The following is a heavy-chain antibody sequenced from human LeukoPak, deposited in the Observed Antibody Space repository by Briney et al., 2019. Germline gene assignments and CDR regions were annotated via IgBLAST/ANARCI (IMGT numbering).Heavy chain of an antibody. CDR3: AKDSPSIYHRANYYNGMDL. CDR1: GFTFSSYA. D-gene: IGHD2-2*01. V-gene: IGHV3-23*01. CDR2: ISGSGGST. J-gene: IGHJ6*02. Sequence: GGSLRLSCAASGFTFSSYAMSWVRQAPGKGLEWVSAISGSGGSTYYADSVKGRFTISRDNSKNTLYLQMNSLRAEDTAVYYCAKDSPSIYHRANYYNGMDLWGQGTTVTVSS.